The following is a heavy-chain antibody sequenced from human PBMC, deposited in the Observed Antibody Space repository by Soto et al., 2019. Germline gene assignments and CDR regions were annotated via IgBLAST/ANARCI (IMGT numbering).Heavy chain of an antibody. Sequence: GGSLRLSCAASGFTFSSYAMSWVRQAPGKGLEWVSAISGSGGSTYYADSVKGRFTISRDNSKKTLYLQMNSLRAEDAAVYYCAKLPGFGGYDPDDYWGQGTLVTVSS. CDR2: ISGSGGST. CDR1: GFTFSSYA. D-gene: IGHD5-12*01. V-gene: IGHV3-23*01. CDR3: AKLPGFGGYDPDDY. J-gene: IGHJ4*02.